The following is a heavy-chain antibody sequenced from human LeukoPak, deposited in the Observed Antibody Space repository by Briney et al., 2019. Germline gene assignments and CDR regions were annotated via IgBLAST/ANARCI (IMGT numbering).Heavy chain of an antibody. CDR1: GGTFSSYA. V-gene: IGHV1-69*13. CDR3: ARNAYNWKNFDY. CDR2: IIPIFGTA. D-gene: IGHD1-1*01. J-gene: IGHJ4*02. Sequence: ASVKVSCKASGGTFSSYAISWVRQAPGQGLEWMGGIIPIFGTANYAQKFQGRVTITADESTSTAYMELSSLRSEDTAVYYCARNAYNWKNFDYWGQGTLVTFSS.